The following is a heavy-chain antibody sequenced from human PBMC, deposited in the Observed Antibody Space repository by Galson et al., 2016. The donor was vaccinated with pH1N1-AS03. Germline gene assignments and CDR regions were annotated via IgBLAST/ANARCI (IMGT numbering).Heavy chain of an antibody. J-gene: IGHJ6*02. V-gene: IGHV1-2*04. CDR1: GYIFTGFH. Sequence: PVKVSCKASGYIFTGFHVHWVRQAPGQGLEWMGWINPNNGVTNYAQKFEAWVTMTGDTSISTAYLELYGLKSDDTAVYYCARDPRGPCSSATCATTYYFDMDVWGQGTTVIVSS. D-gene: IGHD1-26*01. CDR3: ARDPRGPCSSATCATTYYFDMDV. CDR2: INPNNGVT.